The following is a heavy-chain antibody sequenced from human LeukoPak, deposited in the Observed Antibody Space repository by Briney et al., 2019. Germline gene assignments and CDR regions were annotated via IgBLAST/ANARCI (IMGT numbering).Heavy chain of an antibody. Sequence: GASVKVSCKASGYTFTSYDINWVRQATGQGLEWMGWMNPNSGNTGYAQKFQGRVTMTGDTSISTAYMELSRLRSDDTAVYYCASVDSSGSDAFDIWGQGTMVTVSS. CDR1: GYTFTSYD. J-gene: IGHJ3*02. CDR2: MNPNSGNT. D-gene: IGHD3-22*01. CDR3: ASVDSSGSDAFDI. V-gene: IGHV1-8*01.